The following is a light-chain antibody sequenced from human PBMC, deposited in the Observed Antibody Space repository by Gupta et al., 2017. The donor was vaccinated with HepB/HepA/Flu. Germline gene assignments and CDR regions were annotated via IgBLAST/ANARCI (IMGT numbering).Light chain of an antibody. CDR2: MSD. V-gene: IGLV1-44*01. CDR1: ISNIGTNN. CDR3: YDWDASLNDIWV. Sequence: QLVLLHPPSASPSPAQCVTISGSGSISNIGTNNVNWYKQVPGMARQLISSMSDQRPEGVPARFSGSKSGTAGSFAISALQSDDEADEDGYDWDASLNDIWVFGTGTKLTVL. J-gene: IGLJ3*02.